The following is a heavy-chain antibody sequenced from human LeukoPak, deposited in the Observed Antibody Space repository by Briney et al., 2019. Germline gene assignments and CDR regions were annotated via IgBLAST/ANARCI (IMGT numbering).Heavy chain of an antibody. CDR1: GFTFSSYS. CDR2: ISSSSSTI. V-gene: IGHV3-48*01. J-gene: IGHJ4*02. Sequence: PGGSLRLSCAASGFTFSSYSMNWVRQAPGKGLEWVSYISSSSSTIYYADSVKGRFTISRDNAKNSLYLQMNSLRGEDTAVYYCARGLRDRITMIVVVTPRGHYFDYWGQGTLVTVSS. CDR3: ARGLRDRITMIVVVTPRGHYFDY. D-gene: IGHD3-22*01.